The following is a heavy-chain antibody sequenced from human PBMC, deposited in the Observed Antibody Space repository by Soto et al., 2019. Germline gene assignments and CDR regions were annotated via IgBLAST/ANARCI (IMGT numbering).Heavy chain of an antibody. J-gene: IGHJ6*02. CDR1: GYTFTSTY. Sequence: ASVKVSCKASGYTFTSTYMHWVRQAPGHGLEWIGRIIPIFGIASYAQKFQGRVTITADESTSTAYMELSSLRSDDTAVYYCAREDRDRETGLVPAAIDGMDVWGQGTTVTVSS. CDR2: IIPIFGIA. V-gene: IGHV1-69*13. CDR3: AREDRDRETGLVPAAIDGMDV. D-gene: IGHD2-2*01.